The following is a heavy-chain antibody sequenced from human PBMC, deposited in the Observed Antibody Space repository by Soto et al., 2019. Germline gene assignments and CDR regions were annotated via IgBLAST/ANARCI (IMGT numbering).Heavy chain of an antibody. J-gene: IGHJ5*02. CDR2: IIPIFGTA. CDR3: ARGGVGIAAAGTRSQSDDP. V-gene: IGHV1-69*01. CDR1: GGTFSSYA. D-gene: IGHD6-13*01. Sequence: QVQLVQSGAEVKKPGSSVKVSCKASGGTFSSYAISWVRQAPGQGLEWMGGIIPIFGTANYAQKFQGRVTITADESTSNAYREVSSIRSEHTAVYYGARGGVGIAAAGTRSQSDDPWGQGTLVTVSS.